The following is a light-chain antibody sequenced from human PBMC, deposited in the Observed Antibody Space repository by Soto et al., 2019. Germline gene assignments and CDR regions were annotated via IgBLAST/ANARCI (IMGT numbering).Light chain of an antibody. CDR2: NNN. V-gene: IGLV1-47*02. Sequence: QSVLTQPPSVSAAPGQKVTISCSGSSSNIGKSFVSWYQQIPGTAPKLLIYNNNQRPSGVPDRFSGSKSGTSASLTISGLHSDDEADYPCATWDDTLRSWVFGGGTKVTVL. CDR3: ATWDDTLRSWV. CDR1: SSNIGKSF. J-gene: IGLJ3*02.